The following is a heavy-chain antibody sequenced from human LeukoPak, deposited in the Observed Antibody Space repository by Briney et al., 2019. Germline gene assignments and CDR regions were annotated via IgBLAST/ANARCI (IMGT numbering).Heavy chain of an antibody. J-gene: IGHJ4*02. CDR1: GGSISGYY. Sequence: ASETLSLTCTVSGGSISGYYWSWIRQPPGKGLEWIGEINHSGSTNYNPSLKSRVTISVDTSKNQFSLKLSSVTAADTAVYYCAAIVGATTDDYWGQGTLVTVSS. CDR3: AAIVGATTDDY. V-gene: IGHV4-34*01. D-gene: IGHD1-26*01. CDR2: INHSGST.